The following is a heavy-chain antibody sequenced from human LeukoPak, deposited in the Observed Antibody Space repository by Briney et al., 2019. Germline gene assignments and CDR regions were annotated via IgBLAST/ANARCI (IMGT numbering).Heavy chain of an antibody. CDR2: ISAYNGNT. V-gene: IGHV1-18*01. CDR1: GYTFTSYG. Sequence: GASVKVSCKASGYTFTSYGISWVRQAPGQGLEWMGWISAYNGNTNYAQKLQGRVTMTRDTSISTAYMELSRLRSDDTAVYYCAREVEVGARRYWGQGTLVTVSS. J-gene: IGHJ4*02. CDR3: AREVEVGARRY. D-gene: IGHD1-26*01.